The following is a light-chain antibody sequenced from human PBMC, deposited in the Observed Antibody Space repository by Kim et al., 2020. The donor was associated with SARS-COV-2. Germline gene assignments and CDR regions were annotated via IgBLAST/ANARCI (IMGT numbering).Light chain of an antibody. Sequence: VTLYLSKTRSNIGRKSVNWYQHSPGTAPKLLIYSGSERPSGVPDRFSGSKSGTSASLAITGLQSEDEADYYCAGWDDSLNGYVFGTGTKVTVL. CDR2: SGS. J-gene: IGLJ1*01. CDR3: AGWDDSLNGYV. CDR1: RSNIGRKS. V-gene: IGLV1-44*01.